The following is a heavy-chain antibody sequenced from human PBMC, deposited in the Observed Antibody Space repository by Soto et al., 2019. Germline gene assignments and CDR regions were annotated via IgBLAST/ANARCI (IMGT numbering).Heavy chain of an antibody. CDR1: GGSGSSGSYY. V-gene: IGHV4-61*01. CDR2: IYYSGST. Sequence: SETLSLTCTVSGGSGSSGSYYWSWIRQPPGKGLEWIGYIYYSGSTNYNPSLKSRVTISVDTSKNQFSLKLSSVTAADTAVYYCARGGSSTLFDYWGQGTLVTVSS. J-gene: IGHJ4*02. CDR3: ARGGSSTLFDY. D-gene: IGHD1-26*01.